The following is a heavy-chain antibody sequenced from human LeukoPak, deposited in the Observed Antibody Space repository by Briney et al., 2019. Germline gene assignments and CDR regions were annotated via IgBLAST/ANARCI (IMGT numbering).Heavy chain of an antibody. CDR1: GFTVITNG. D-gene: IGHD1-14*01. Sequence: GGSLRLSCAASGFTVITNGMTWVRQAPGKGLEWVSVLYSDGNTKYADSVRGRFTISRDNSKNTLYLEMNSLRPDDTAVYYCARGVEPLAANTLAYWGQGSLVTVSS. V-gene: IGHV3-53*01. CDR2: LYSDGNT. CDR3: ARGVEPLAANTLAY. J-gene: IGHJ4*02.